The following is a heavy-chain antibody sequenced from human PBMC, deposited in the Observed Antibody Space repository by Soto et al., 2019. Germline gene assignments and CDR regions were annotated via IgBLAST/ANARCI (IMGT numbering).Heavy chain of an antibody. CDR3: ARDNGPVWFGELLYYYYYGMDV. V-gene: IGHV3-21*01. J-gene: IGHJ6*02. Sequence: GGSLRLSCAASGFTFSSYSMNWVRQAPGKGLEWVSSISSSSSYIYYADSVKGRFTISRDNAKNSLYLQMNSLRAEDTAVYYCARDNGPVWFGELLYYYYYGMDVWGQGTTVTVSS. D-gene: IGHD3-10*01. CDR1: GFTFSSYS. CDR2: ISSSSSYI.